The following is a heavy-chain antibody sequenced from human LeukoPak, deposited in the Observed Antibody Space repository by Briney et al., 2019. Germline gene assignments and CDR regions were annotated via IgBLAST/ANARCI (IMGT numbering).Heavy chain of an antibody. J-gene: IGHJ5*02. CDR3: ATLNWDDGEVSGFDR. V-gene: IGHV3-7*01. CDR1: GFSFRNTW. CDR2: IKKDETEI. Sequence: TGGSLRLSCTASGFSFRNTWMSWVRQAPGKGLEWVANIKKDETEIYYADSVKGRFTISRDNAKRSLYLQMNVLRAADTAVYYCATLNWDDGEVSGFDRWGRGIMVTVSS. D-gene: IGHD1-26*01.